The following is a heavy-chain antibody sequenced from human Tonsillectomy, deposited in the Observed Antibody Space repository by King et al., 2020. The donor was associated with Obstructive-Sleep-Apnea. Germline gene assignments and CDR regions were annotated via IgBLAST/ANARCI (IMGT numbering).Heavy chain of an antibody. CDR2: VDYSENT. D-gene: IGHD5-18*01. Sequence: VQLQESGPGLVKPSQTLSLTCSVSGGSVSSDGHYWNWIRQHPGKGLEWIGGVDYSENTYYTSSLNSWLTMSLDTSRNQISLRLTSVTAAETAVYFCAKNREDSSEPGFDPWGQGTLVTVSS. J-gene: IGHJ5*02. CDR1: GGSVSSDGHY. CDR3: AKNREDSSEPGFDP. V-gene: IGHV4-31*03.